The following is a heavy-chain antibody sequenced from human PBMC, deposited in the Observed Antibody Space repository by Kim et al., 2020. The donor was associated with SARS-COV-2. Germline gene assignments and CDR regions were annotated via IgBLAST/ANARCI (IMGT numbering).Heavy chain of an antibody. CDR2: ISWNSGSI. V-gene: IGHV3-9*01. CDR3: AKDIRALGYCGSTSCYEEGYGMDV. J-gene: IGHJ6*02. CDR1: GFTFDDYA. Sequence: GGSLRLSCAASGFTFDDYAMDWVRQAPGKGLEWVSGISWNSGSIGYADSVKGRFIISRDNAKNSLYLQMNSLRAEDTALYYCAKDIRALGYCGSTSCYEEGYGMDVWGQGTTVTVSS. D-gene: IGHD2-2*03.